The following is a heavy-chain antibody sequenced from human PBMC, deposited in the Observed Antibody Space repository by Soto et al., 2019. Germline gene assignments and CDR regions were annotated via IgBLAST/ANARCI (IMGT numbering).Heavy chain of an antibody. V-gene: IGHV5-51*01. CDR1: GYTFTNYW. CDR3: AASIFYYGMDF. Sequence: GESLKIPCKGSGYTFTNYWIGWVRQMPGKGLEWMGIIYPGDSDTKYNPSFQGQVTISADKSITPTYLQWSSLKASDTAIYYCAASIFYYGMDFWGQGTTVTVSS. J-gene: IGHJ6*02. CDR2: IYPGDSDT.